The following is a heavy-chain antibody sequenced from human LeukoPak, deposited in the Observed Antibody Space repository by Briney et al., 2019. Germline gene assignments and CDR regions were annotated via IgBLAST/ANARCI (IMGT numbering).Heavy chain of an antibody. J-gene: IGHJ4*02. CDR2: IKQDGSEI. D-gene: IGHD5-24*01. CDR1: GFTFSSYW. CDR3: ARTSRRRDGSQLWSSDY. V-gene: IGHV3-7*01. Sequence: GGSLRLSCAVSGFTFSSYWMSWVRQAPGKGLEWVANIKQDGSEIHYVDSVKGRFTISRDNAKNSLYLRMNSLRAEDSAVYYCARTSRRRDGSQLWSSDYWGQGTLVTVSS.